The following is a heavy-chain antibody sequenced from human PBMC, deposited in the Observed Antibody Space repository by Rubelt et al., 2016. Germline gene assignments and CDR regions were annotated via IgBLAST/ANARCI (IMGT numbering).Heavy chain of an antibody. J-gene: IGHJ4*02. CDR2: ILYDGSNK. D-gene: IGHD4-17*01. V-gene: IGHV3-30*04. CDR3: ASPRTTVTTLRTYYFDY. CDR1: SSYA. Sequence: SSYAMHWVRQAPGKGLEWVAVILYDGSNKYYADSVKGRFTISRDNSKNTPYLQMNSLRAEDTAVYYCASPRTTVTTLRTYYFDYWGQGTLVTVSS.